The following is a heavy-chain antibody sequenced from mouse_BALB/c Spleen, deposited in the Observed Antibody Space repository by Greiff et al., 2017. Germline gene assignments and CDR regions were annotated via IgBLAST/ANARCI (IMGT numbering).Heavy chain of an antibody. CDR2: INPSNGGT. J-gene: IGHJ4*01. CDR1: GYTFTSYY. Sequence: QVQLKQSGAELVKPGASVKLSCKASGYTFTSYYMYWVKQRPGQGLEWIGEINPSNGGTNFNEKFKSKATLTVDKSSSTAYMQLSSLTSEDSAVYYCTRHYYYGSSAYAMDYWGQGTSVTVSS. V-gene: IGHV1S81*02. D-gene: IGHD1-1*01. CDR3: TRHYYYGSSAYAMDY.